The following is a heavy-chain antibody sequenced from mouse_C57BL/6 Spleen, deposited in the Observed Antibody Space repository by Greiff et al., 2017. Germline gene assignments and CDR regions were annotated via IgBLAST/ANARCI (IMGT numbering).Heavy chain of an antibody. CDR1: GYTFTDYY. D-gene: IGHD1-1*02. Sequence: EVQLQQSGPELVKPGASVKLSCKASGYTFTDYYMNWVKQSHGKSLEWIGDINPNNGGTSYNQKFKGKATLTVDKSSSTAYMELRSLTSEDSAVYYCARRLWGYYFDYWGQGTTLTVSS. J-gene: IGHJ2*01. CDR3: ARRLWGYYFDY. V-gene: IGHV1-26*01. CDR2: INPNNGGT.